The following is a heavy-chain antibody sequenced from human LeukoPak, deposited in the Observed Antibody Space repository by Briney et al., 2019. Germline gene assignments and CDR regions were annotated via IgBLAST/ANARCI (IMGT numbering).Heavy chain of an antibody. CDR2: ISWNRGSI. CDR3: AKDPNYDSWSGYYNGGFDY. D-gene: IGHD3-3*01. V-gene: IGHV3-9*01. J-gene: IGHJ4*02. Sequence: GRSLRLSCAASGFTFDDYAMHWVRQAPGKGRDWVSGISWNRGSIGYADSVKGRFTISRDNAKNSLYLQMNSLRAEDTALYYCAKDPNYDSWSGYYNGGFDYWGQGTLVTVSS. CDR1: GFTFDDYA.